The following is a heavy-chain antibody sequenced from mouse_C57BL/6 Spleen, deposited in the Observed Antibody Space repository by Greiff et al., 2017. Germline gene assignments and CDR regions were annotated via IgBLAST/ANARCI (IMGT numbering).Heavy chain of an antibody. CDR2: INPSTGGT. CDR1: GYSFTGYY. CDR3: ASNYDY. V-gene: IGHV1-42*01. D-gene: IGHD2-1*01. J-gene: IGHJ2*01. Sequence: EVQLQQSGPELVKPGASVKISCKASGYSFTGYYMNWVKQSPEKSLEWIGEINPSTGGTTYNQKFKAKATLTVDKSSSTAYMQLKSLTSEDSAVYYWASNYDYWGQGTTLTVSS.